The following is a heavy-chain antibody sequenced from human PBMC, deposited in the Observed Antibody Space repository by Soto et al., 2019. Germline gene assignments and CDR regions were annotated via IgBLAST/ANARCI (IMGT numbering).Heavy chain of an antibody. CDR2: MNPSTGNS. J-gene: IGHJ4*02. V-gene: IGHV1-8*01. CDR1: GYTFTSYD. CDR3: ARRAETNGWNGFGADKYYFDF. D-gene: IGHD1-1*01. Sequence: QVQLVQSGAEVRKPGAPVKVSCEASGYTFTSYDIYWVRQATGQGLEWMGWMNPSTGNSGYAQKFQGRVTMTSDTSISTAHMELSSPRSEDMAVYYCARRAETNGWNGFGADKYYFDFWGQGTLVTVSS.